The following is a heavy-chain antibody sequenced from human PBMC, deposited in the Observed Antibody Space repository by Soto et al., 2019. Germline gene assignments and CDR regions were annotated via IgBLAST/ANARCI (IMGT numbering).Heavy chain of an antibody. V-gene: IGHV4-39*01. Sequence: SETLSLTCTVSGGSISSSSYYWGWIRQPPGKGLEWIGSIYYSGSTYYNPSLKSRVTISVDTSKNQFSLKLSSVTAADTAVYYCARHVEDLVVAANWFDPWDQGTLVTVSS. CDR3: ARHVEDLVVAANWFDP. CDR2: IYYSGST. J-gene: IGHJ5*02. D-gene: IGHD2-15*01. CDR1: GGSISSSSYY.